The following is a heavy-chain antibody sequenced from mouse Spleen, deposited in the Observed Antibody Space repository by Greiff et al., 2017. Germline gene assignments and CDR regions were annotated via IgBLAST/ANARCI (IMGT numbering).Heavy chain of an antibody. CDR3: ACLMVTRGYWYFDV. V-gene: IGHV3-6*01. D-gene: IGHD2-1*01. CDR1: GYSITSGYY. J-gene: IGHJ1*01. CDR2: ISYDGSN. Sequence: EVQLQESGAGLVKPSQSLSLTCSATGYSITSGYYWNWIRQFPGNKLEWMGYISYDGSNKYNPSLKNRISITRDTSKNQVFLKLNSVTTEDAATYYCACLMVTRGYWYFDVWGAGTTVTGSS.